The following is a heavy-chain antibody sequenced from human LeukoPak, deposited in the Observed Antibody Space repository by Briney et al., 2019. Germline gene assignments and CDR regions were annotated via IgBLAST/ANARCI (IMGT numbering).Heavy chain of an antibody. D-gene: IGHD3-16*02. CDR2: IKRDGSEK. J-gene: IGHJ4*02. Sequence: GGSLRFSCAASGFTFSSYWMSWVRQAPGKGLEWVANIKRDGSEKYYVDSVKGRFTISRDNAKNSLYLQMNSLRAEDTAVYYCARWGYYDYVWGSYRWSYFDYWGQGTLVTVSS. CDR1: GFTFSSYW. V-gene: IGHV3-7*01. CDR3: ARWGYYDYVWGSYRWSYFDY.